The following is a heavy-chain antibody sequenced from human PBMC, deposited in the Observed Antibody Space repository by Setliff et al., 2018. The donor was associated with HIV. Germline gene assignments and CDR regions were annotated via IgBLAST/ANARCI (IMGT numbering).Heavy chain of an antibody. V-gene: IGHV1-18*01. CDR1: GYTFTSYG. J-gene: IGHJ3*02. CDR3: ARPLAGAVAQGALDI. Sequence: ASVKVSCKASGYTFTSYGISWVRQAPGQGLEWMGWISAYNGNANYAQKLQGRVTMTTDTSTSTAYMELRSLRSDDTAVYYCARPLAGAVAQGALDIWGQGTMVTVS. CDR2: ISAYNGNA. D-gene: IGHD6-19*01.